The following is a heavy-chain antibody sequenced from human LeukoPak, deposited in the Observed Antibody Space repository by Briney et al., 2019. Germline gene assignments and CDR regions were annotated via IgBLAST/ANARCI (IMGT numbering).Heavy chain of an antibody. CDR3: ARDYHVRSSSSWYLVRKYYYYYGMDV. J-gene: IGHJ6*02. V-gene: IGHV3-30-3*01. CDR1: GFTFSSYA. D-gene: IGHD6-13*01. Sequence: PGGSLRLSCAASGFTFSSYAMTWVRQAPGKGLEWVAVISYDGSNKYYADSVKGRFTISRDNSKNTLYLQMNSLRAEDTAVYYCARDYHVRSSSSWYLVRKYYYYYGMDVWGQGTTVTVSS. CDR2: ISYDGSNK.